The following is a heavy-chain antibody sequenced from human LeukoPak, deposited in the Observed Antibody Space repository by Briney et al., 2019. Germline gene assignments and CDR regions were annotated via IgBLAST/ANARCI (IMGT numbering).Heavy chain of an antibody. CDR1: GYTFTSYD. J-gene: IGHJ5*02. CDR2: MNPNSGNT. V-gene: IGHV1-8*01. D-gene: IGHD3-10*01. Sequence: ASVKVSCKASGYTFTSYDINWVRQATGQGLERMGWMNPNSGNTGYAQKFQGRVTMTRNTSISTAYMELSSLRSEDTAVYYCARVPAMVRGVSPWRDWFDPWGQGTLVTVSS. CDR3: ARVPAMVRGVSPWRDWFDP.